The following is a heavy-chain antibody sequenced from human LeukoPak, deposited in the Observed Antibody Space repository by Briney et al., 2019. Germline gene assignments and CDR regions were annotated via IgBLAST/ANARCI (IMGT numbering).Heavy chain of an antibody. D-gene: IGHD3-16*02. J-gene: IGHJ4*02. Sequence: SQTLSLTCTVSGGSISSGSYYWSWIRQPAGKGVEWIGRIYTSGSTNYNPSLKSRVTISVDTSKNQFSLKLSSVTAADTAVYYCARGIAGYDYVWGSYRKPADYWGQGTLVTVSS. V-gene: IGHV4-61*02. CDR1: GGSISSGSYY. CDR3: ARGIAGYDYVWGSYRKPADY. CDR2: IYTSGST.